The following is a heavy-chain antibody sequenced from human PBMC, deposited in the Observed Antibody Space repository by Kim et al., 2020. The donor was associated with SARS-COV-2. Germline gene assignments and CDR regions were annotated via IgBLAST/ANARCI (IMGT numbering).Heavy chain of an antibody. CDR3: ARDSPNPRKLIVVVTAKRFDY. D-gene: IGHD2-21*02. CDR2: ISYDGSNK. V-gene: IGHV3-30*04. J-gene: IGHJ4*02. Sequence: GGSLRLSCAASGFTFSSYAMHWVRQAPGKGLEWVAVISYDGSNKYYADSVKGRFTIFRDNSKNTLYLQMNSLRAEDTAVYYCARDSPNPRKLIVVVTAKRFDYWGQGTLVTVSS. CDR1: GFTFSSYA.